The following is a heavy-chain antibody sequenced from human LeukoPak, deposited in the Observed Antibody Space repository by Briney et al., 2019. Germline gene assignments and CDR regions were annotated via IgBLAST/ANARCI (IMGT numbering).Heavy chain of an antibody. J-gene: IGHJ3*02. D-gene: IGHD6-13*01. CDR3: ALSQPNAAAGTFHDAFDI. CDR1: GYTFTSYY. V-gene: IGHV1-46*01. CDR2: INPSGGST. Sequence: ASVKVSCKASGYTFTSYYMHWVRQAPGQGLEWMGIINPSGGSTSYAQKFQGRVTMTRDTSTSTVYMELSSLRSEDTAVYYCALSQPNAAAGTFHDAFDIWGQGTMVTVSS.